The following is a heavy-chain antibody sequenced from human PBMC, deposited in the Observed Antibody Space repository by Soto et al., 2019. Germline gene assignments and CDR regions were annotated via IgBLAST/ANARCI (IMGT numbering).Heavy chain of an antibody. CDR2: IYWDDDK. V-gene: IGHV2-5*02. J-gene: IGHJ5*02. CDR1: GFSLSTSGVG. Sequence: QITLKESGPTLVKPTQTLTLTCTFSGFSLSTSGVGVGWIRQPPGKALEWLALIYWDDDKRYSPSLKSRLTITKDTSKNQVVLTMTNMDPVDTATYYCAHTTGTVTTNPKENWFDPWGQGTLVTVSS. D-gene: IGHD4-17*01. CDR3: AHTTGTVTTNPKENWFDP.